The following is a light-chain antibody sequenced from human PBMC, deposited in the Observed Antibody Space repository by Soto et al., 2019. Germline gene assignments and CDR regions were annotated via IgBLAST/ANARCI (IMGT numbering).Light chain of an antibody. CDR3: QQYDNLTMYT. CDR2: DAS. Sequence: DIQMTQSPSSLSASVGDRVTITCQASQAISNYLNWYQQKPGKAPKLLIYDASNLETGVPSRFSGSGSGTDVTFTISSLQPEDIATYYCQQYDNLTMYTFGQGTKLEIK. J-gene: IGKJ2*01. V-gene: IGKV1-33*01. CDR1: QAISNY.